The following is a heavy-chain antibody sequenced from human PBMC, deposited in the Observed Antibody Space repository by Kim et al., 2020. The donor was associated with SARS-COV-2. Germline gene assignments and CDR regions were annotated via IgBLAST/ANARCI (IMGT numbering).Heavy chain of an antibody. D-gene: IGHD6-19*01. Sequence: GGSLRLSCAASGFTFSSYGMHWVRQAPGKGLEWVAVIWYDGSNKYYADSVKGRFTISRDNSKNTLYLQMNSLRAEDTAVYYCARASGWSGDVYYGMDVWGQGTTVTVSS. V-gene: IGHV3-33*01. J-gene: IGHJ6*02. CDR1: GFTFSSYG. CDR2: IWYDGSNK. CDR3: ARASGWSGDVYYGMDV.